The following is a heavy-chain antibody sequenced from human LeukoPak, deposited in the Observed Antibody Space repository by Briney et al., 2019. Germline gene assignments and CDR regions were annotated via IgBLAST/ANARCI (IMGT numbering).Heavy chain of an antibody. CDR1: GGSISSYY. CDR3: TTDPWQQLAAFDY. Sequence: PSETLSLTCSVSGGSISSYYWSWIRQPPGKGLEWIGYIYYSGSTNYNPSLKSRVTISVDTSKNQFSLKLSSVTAADTAVYYCTTDPWQQLAAFDYWGQGTLVTVSS. CDR2: IYYSGST. D-gene: IGHD6-13*01. V-gene: IGHV4-59*01. J-gene: IGHJ4*02.